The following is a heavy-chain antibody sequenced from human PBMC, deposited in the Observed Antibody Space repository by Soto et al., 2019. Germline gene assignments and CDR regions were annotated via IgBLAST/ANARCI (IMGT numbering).Heavy chain of an antibody. CDR3: ARVTPGNNLYYFSGLDV. V-gene: IGHV3-30-3*01. CDR1: GFNFGTYS. Sequence: CLSLSCVASGFNFGTYSIHWVRQAPGKGLQWVALIAYDGINTYYADSLKGRFTISRDNSKNTLHLQMNSLRPEDTGVYFCARVTPGNNLYYFSGLDVWGQGTSVTVSS. D-gene: IGHD1-1*01. J-gene: IGHJ6*02. CDR2: IAYDGINT.